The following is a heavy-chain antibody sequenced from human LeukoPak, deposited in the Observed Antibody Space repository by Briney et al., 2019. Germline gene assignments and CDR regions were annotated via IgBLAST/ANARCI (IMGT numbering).Heavy chain of an antibody. Sequence: GGSLRLSCAASGISFSRHGMNWVRQAPGKGLEWVATISYDGSDKYYADSVKGRFIISRDNSNDTVYLQMNSLRAEDTAVYYCARFRGQQLDPEFDYWGQGTLVTVSS. V-gene: IGHV3-30*03. CDR3: ARFRGQQLDPEFDY. J-gene: IGHJ4*02. D-gene: IGHD6-13*01. CDR2: ISYDGSDK. CDR1: GISFSRHG.